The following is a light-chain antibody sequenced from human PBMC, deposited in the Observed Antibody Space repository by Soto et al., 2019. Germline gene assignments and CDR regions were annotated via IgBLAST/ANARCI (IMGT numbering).Light chain of an antibody. Sequence: AIRMTQSPSSLSASTGDRVTLTCRASQGISSYLAWYQQEPGKAPEILIYAASTLQSGVPSRFSGTGSGTDFTLTISSLQPEDFATYYCLQDYSFPLTFGGGTKVDIK. CDR1: QGISSY. V-gene: IGKV1-8*01. CDR3: LQDYSFPLT. J-gene: IGKJ4*01. CDR2: AAS.